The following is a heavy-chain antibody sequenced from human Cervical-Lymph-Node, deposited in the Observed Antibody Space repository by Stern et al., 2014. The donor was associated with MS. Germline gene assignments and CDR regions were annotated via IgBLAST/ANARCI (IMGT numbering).Heavy chain of an antibody. CDR3: AKDLSYPWSFDY. J-gene: IGHJ4*02. CDR1: GFSFYTHG. Sequence: VQLVESGGGVVQPGTSLRLSCVASGFSFYTHGMHWVRQAPGKGLEWVAFISYDGKNQYYADSVRGRFTISRDNPKKTLSLQLDSLRVEDTAVYHCAKDLSYPWSFDYWGQGTLLAVSS. CDR2: ISYDGKNQ. D-gene: IGHD1-26*01. V-gene: IGHV3-30*18.